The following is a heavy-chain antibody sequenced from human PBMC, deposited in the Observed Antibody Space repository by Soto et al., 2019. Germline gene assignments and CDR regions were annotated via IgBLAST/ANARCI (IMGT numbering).Heavy chain of an antibody. V-gene: IGHV3-30*18. J-gene: IGHJ6*02. CDR2: ISYDGSNK. Sequence: QVQLLESGGGVVQPGRSLRLSCAASGFAFSSFGMHWVRQAPGKGLEWVAVISYDGSNKYYVDSVKGRFTISRDNSKNTLHLQMNSLRAEDTAVYSCAKDIDRTGRFGEIVSVSYYRYDGMDVWGQGTTVTVAS. CDR1: GFAFSSFG. D-gene: IGHD3-10*01. CDR3: AKDIDRTGRFGEIVSVSYYRYDGMDV.